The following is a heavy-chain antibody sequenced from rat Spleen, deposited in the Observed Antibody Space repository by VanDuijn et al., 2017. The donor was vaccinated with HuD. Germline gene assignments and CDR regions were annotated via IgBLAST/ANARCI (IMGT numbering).Heavy chain of an antibody. V-gene: IGHV5-22*01. CDR2: ISYEGTST. CDR1: GFTFSSNW. D-gene: IGHD1-10*01. Sequence: EVQLVASGGGLVQPGGSLKLSCAASGFTFSSNWLNWIRQAPKKGLEWVASISYEGTSTYYGDSVKGRFTISRDNAKSTLYLQMNGLRSEDTATYYCARPGTTHVFDYWGQGVVVTVSS. CDR3: ARPGTTHVFDY. J-gene: IGHJ2*01.